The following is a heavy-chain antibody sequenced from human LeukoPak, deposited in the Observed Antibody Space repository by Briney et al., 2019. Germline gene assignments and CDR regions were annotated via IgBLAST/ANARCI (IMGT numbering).Heavy chain of an antibody. J-gene: IGHJ6*03. CDR3: ASSSNFYYYYMDV. V-gene: IGHV4-4*07. Sequence: SETLSLTCTVSGGSISSYFWTWIRQPAGKGLEWIGRIYSNGITNYNPSLKSRVTMSIDTSKKEFSLKLSSVTAADTAIYYCASSSNFYYYYMDVWGKGTTVTVSS. CDR1: GGSISSYF. CDR2: IYSNGIT.